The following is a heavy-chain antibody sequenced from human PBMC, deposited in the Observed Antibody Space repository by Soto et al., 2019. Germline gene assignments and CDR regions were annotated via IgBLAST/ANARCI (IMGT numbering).Heavy chain of an antibody. D-gene: IGHD3-22*01. Sequence: GGSLRLSCAASGFTFSSYGMHWVRQAPGKGLEWVAVIWYDGSNKYYADSVKGRFTISRDNSKNTLYLQMNSLRAEDTAVYYCARAQHYYDSSGYSGGNWFDPWGQGTLVTVSS. CDR2: IWYDGSNK. CDR1: GFTFSSYG. V-gene: IGHV3-33*01. J-gene: IGHJ5*02. CDR3: ARAQHYYDSSGYSGGNWFDP.